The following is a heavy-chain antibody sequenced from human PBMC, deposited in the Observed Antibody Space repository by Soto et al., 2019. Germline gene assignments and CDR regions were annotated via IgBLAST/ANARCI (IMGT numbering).Heavy chain of an antibody. Sequence: DAVQARCKVSGNTLTELSMHWVRQAPGKGLEWMGGFDPEDGETIYAQKFQGRVTMTEDTSTDTAYMELSSLRSEDTAVYYCATPAPPWHCELPHLFYYRGQGTLVTVYS. CDR2: FDPEDGET. CDR3: ATPAPPWHCELPHLFYY. CDR1: GNTLTELS. D-gene: IGHD1-26*01. V-gene: IGHV1-24*01. J-gene: IGHJ4*01.